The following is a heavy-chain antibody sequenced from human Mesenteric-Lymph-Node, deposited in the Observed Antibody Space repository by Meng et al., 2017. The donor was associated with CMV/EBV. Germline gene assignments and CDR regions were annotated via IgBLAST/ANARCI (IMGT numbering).Heavy chain of an antibody. J-gene: IGHJ5*02. CDR3: ARVKKPMTIFGVAPGWFDP. Sequence: SSYNWDCIRQPPGKGVEWNGSIYYSGSTYYIPSLSFRVTISVDTTKTQFSLKLRSVTAADTAVYYCARVKKPMTIFGVAPGWFDPWGQGTLVTVSS. CDR2: IYYSGST. D-gene: IGHD3-3*01. CDR1: SSYN. V-gene: IGHV4-39*07.